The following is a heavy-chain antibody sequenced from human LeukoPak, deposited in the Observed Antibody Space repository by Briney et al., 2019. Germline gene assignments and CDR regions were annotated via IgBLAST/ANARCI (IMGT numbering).Heavy chain of an antibody. D-gene: IGHD3-10*01. J-gene: IGHJ4*02. CDR2: IYYSGST. CDR1: GGSISSSSYY. Sequence: ASETLSLTCTVSGGSISSSSYYWGWIRQPPGKGLEWIGSIYYSGSTNYNPSLKSRVTISVDTSKNQFSLKLSSVTAADTAVYYCARGYYGSGSYPIGYWGQGTLVTVSS. CDR3: ARGYYGSGSYPIGY. V-gene: IGHV4-39*07.